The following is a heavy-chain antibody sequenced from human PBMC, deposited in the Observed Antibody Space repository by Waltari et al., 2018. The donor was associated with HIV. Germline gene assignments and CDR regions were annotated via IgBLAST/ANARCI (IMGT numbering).Heavy chain of an antibody. CDR1: GGSISSYY. D-gene: IGHD1-26*01. V-gene: IGHV4-59*01. CDR3: AAAGSWLPWFDP. CDR2: IYYSGST. J-gene: IGHJ5*02. Sequence: QVQLQESGPGLVKPSETLSLTCTVPGGSISSYYWSWIRQPPGKGLEWIGYIYYSGSTNYNPSLKIRVTISVDTSKNQFSLKLSSVTAADTAVYYCAAAGSWLPWFDPWGQGILVTVSS.